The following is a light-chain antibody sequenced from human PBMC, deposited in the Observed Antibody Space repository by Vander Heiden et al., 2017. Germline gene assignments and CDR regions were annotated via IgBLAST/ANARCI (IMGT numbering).Light chain of an antibody. CDR1: QRVSSN. CDR2: GES. V-gene: IGKV3-15*01. Sequence: EIVMTQSPATLSVSPGGRATLSCRASQRVSSNLAWYQQKPGQAPRLLIYGESTRAAGIPARFSGSGSGTEFTLTISSLQSEDFAVYYCQQYNNWPVTFGGGTKVEIK. J-gene: IGKJ4*01. CDR3: QQYNNWPVT.